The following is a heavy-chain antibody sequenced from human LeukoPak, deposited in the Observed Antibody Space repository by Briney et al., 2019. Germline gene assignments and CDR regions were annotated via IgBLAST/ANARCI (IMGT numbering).Heavy chain of an antibody. Sequence: GGSLRLSCAASGFTFDDYTMHWVRQVPGKGLEWVSLIDWIGHSTNYADSVKGRFTVSRDNSKNSLYLQMNSLRPEDTALYYCVKDDYGPFVIWGPGTMVTVSS. V-gene: IGHV3-43*01. D-gene: IGHD4-17*01. CDR2: IDWIGHST. J-gene: IGHJ3*02. CDR3: VKDDYGPFVI. CDR1: GFTFDDYT.